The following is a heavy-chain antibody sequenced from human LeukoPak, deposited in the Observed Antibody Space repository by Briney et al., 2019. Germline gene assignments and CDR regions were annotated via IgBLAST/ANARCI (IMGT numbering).Heavy chain of an antibody. CDR2: IYYSGST. V-gene: IGHV4-59*08. J-gene: IGHJ6*02. Sequence: SETLSLTCTVSGGSISSYYWSWIRQPPGKGLEWIGYIYYSGSTNYNPSLKSRVTTSVDTSKNQFSLKLSSVTAADTAVYYCARIIVVAGYYYYYGMDVWGQGTTVTVSS. D-gene: IGHD6-19*01. CDR3: ARIIVVAGYYYYYGMDV. CDR1: GGSISSYY.